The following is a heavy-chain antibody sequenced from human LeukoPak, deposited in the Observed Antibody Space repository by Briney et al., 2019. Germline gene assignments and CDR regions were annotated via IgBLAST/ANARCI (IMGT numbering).Heavy chain of an antibody. CDR2: IYSGDSDT. V-gene: IGHV5-51*01. CDR3: ARSIAVAGTNDY. D-gene: IGHD6-19*01. J-gene: IGHJ4*02. CDR1: GYRFTNYW. Sequence: PGESQKISCKGSGYRFTNYWIGWVRQMPGKGLEWMGIIYSGDSDTRYSPSFQGQVTISADKSISTAYLQWSSLKASDTAMYYCARSIAVAGTNDYWGQGTLVTVSS.